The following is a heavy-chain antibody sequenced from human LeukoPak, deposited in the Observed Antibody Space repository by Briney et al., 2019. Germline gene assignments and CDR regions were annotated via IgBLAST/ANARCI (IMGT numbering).Heavy chain of an antibody. CDR1: GYTFTVYY. J-gene: IGHJ3*01. D-gene: IGHD2/OR15-2a*01. CDR3: ARTFYDTLDSDAFDF. CDR2: INPDSGGT. V-gene: IGHV1-2*02. Sequence: ASVTVSCTSSGYTFTVYYMHWVRQAPGQGLEWMGWINPDSGGTNNAQKFQGRVTMTRDTSISTAYMELSRLRSDDTAVYYCARTFYDTLDSDAFDFWGQGTMVIVSS.